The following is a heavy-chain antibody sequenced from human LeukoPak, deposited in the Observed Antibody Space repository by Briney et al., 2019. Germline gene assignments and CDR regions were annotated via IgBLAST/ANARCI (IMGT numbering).Heavy chain of an antibody. D-gene: IGHD3-16*01. V-gene: IGHV3-23*01. J-gene: IGHJ5*02. CDR1: GFTFRSYA. Sequence: PGGSLRLSCAASGFTFRSYAMSWVRQAPGKGLEWVSAISGSGYDTFYADSVKGRFTISRDNFKNTLYLQMNSLRAEDTAVYYCAKDRVSPGFNWFDPWGQGTLVTVSS. CDR3: AKDRVSPGFNWFDP. CDR2: ISGSGYDT.